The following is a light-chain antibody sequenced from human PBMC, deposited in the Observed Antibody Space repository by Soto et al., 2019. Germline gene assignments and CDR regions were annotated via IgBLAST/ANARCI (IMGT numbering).Light chain of an antibody. J-gene: IGKJ4*01. CDR2: TTS. V-gene: IGKV1-17*01. CDR1: QGIRND. CDR3: LQHNTYPLT. Sequence: DIQMTQSPSSLSASVGDRVTITCRASQGIRNDLGWYQQKPGKAPKRLIYTTSTLESRVPSRFSRSGSRLEYSLTIRSLQPEDFATYYCLQHNTYPLTFGGWTKVEIK.